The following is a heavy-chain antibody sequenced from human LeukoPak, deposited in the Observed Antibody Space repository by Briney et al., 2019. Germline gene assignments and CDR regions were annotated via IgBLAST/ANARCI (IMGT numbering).Heavy chain of an antibody. V-gene: IGHV6-1*01. CDR3: ARDGDIVVVPAAILRSGFDY. D-gene: IGHD2-2*02. CDR1: GDSVSSNSAA. CDR2: TYYRSKWYN. Sequence: SQTLSLTCAISGDSVSSNSAAWNWIRQSPSRGLEWLGRTYYRSKWYNDYAVSVKSRITINPDTSKNQFSLQLNSVTPEDTAVYYCARDGDIVVVPAAILRSGFDYWGQGTLVTVSS. J-gene: IGHJ4*02.